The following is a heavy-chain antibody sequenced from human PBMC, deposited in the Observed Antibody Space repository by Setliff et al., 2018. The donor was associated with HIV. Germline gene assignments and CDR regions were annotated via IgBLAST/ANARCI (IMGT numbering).Heavy chain of an antibody. D-gene: IGHD5-12*01. CDR1: GGTFSSYG. Sequence: AASVKVSCKASGGTFSSYGISWVRQAPGQGLEWMGGIIPIFGTADYAQKFQGRVTITADESSTTAYMDLSSLRSDDTAVYYCARVADIVARLDYWGQGTLVTVSS. CDR2: IIPIFGTA. CDR3: ARVADIVARLDY. V-gene: IGHV1-69*13. J-gene: IGHJ4*02.